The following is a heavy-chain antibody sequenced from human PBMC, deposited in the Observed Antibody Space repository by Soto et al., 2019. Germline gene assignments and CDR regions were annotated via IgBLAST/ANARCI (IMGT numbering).Heavy chain of an antibody. CDR3: AGGYSSGWFEN. V-gene: IGHV4-59*08. J-gene: IGHJ5*02. D-gene: IGHD6-19*01. CDR1: GGSISSYY. CDR2: IYNSGST. Sequence: QVQLQESGPGLVKPSETLSLTCTVSGGSISSYYWSWIRQPPGKGLEWIGYIYNSGSTNYNPSLESRVTISVDTSKNQFSLKLSSVTAADTAVYYCAGGYSSGWFENWGQGTLVTVSS.